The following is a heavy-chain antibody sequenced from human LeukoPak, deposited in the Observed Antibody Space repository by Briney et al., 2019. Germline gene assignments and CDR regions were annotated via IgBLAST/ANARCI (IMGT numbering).Heavy chain of an antibody. CDR2: IYYSGST. Sequence: PSETLSLTCTVSGGSISSSSYYWGWIRQPPGTGLEWIGSIYYSGSTYYNPSLKSRVTISVDTSKNQFSLKLSSVTAADTAVYYCARPRVAGKRSTGWFDPWGQGTLVTVSS. V-gene: IGHV4-39*01. CDR1: GGSISSSSYY. CDR3: ARPRVAGKRSTGWFDP. J-gene: IGHJ5*02. D-gene: IGHD6-19*01.